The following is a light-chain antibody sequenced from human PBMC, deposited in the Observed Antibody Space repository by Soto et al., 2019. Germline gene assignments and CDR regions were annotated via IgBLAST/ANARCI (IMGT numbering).Light chain of an antibody. V-gene: IGLV2-14*01. J-gene: IGLJ1*01. CDR2: EVS. CDR3: SSYTTSNTYV. CDR1: SSDVGGYNY. Sequence: ALTQPASVSGYPGQSITISCTGRSSDVGGYNYVSWYQQHPGKAPKFMIYEVSRRPSGVSNRFSGSKSGNTASLTVSGLQAEDEADYYCSSYTTSNTYVFGTGTKVTVL.